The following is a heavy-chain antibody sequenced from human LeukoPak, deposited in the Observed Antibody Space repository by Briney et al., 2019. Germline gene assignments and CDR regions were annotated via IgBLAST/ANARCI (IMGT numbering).Heavy chain of an antibody. D-gene: IGHD6-13*01. V-gene: IGHV4-59*01. Sequence: PSETLSLTCTVSGDSISSYYWSWIRQPPGKGLEWIGYIYSSGSTNYNPSLKSRVTISVDTSKNQVSLKLNSVTAADTAVYYCASLYSSSWRFDYWGQGTLVTVSS. CDR1: GDSISSYY. CDR2: IYSSGST. J-gene: IGHJ4*02. CDR3: ASLYSSSWRFDY.